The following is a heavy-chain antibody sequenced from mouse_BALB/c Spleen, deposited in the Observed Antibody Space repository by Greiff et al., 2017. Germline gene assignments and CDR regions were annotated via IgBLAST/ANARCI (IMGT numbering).Heavy chain of an antibody. V-gene: IGHV1-14*01. D-gene: IGHD2-14*01. CDR1: GYTFTSYV. Sequence: EVQGVESGPELVKPGASVKMSCKASGYTFTSYVMHWVKQKPGQGLEWIGYINPYNDGTKYNEKFKGKATLTSDKSSSTAYMELSSLTSEDSAVYYCARLYYRYDYFDYWGQGTTLTVSS. CDR3: ARLYYRYDYFDY. J-gene: IGHJ2*01. CDR2: INPYNDGT.